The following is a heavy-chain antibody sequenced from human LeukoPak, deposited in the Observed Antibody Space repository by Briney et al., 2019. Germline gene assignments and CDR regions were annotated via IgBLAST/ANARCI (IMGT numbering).Heavy chain of an antibody. V-gene: IGHV4-39*01. CDR2: IYYSGST. CDR3: ASHQLIDWSPAVDY. J-gene: IGHJ4*02. CDR1: GGSISSSSYY. D-gene: IGHD3-9*01. Sequence: PSETLSLTCTVSGGSISSSSYYWGWIRQPPGKGLEWIGSIYYSGSTYYTPSLKSRVTISVDTSKNQFSLSLRSVTAADTAVFYCASHQLIDWSPAVDYWGQGTLVTVSS.